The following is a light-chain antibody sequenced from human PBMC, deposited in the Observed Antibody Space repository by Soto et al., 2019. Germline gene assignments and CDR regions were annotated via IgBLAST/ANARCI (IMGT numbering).Light chain of an antibody. CDR2: EVS. CDR1: SSDVGAYNS. CDR3: CSYASSNTYV. Sequence: QSVLTQPASVSGSPGQSITISCTGTSSDVGAYNSVSWYQQHPGKAPKLIIYEVSERPSGVSNRFSGSKSGNTASLTISGLQAEDEADYYCCSYASSNTYVFGTGTKVTVL. J-gene: IGLJ1*01. V-gene: IGLV2-23*02.